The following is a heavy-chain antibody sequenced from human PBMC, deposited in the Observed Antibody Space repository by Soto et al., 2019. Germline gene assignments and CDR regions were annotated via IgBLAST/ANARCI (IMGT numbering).Heavy chain of an antibody. CDR1: GFTFSTYA. J-gene: IGHJ5*02. CDR3: AKNQGVELVPLATVDWFDP. V-gene: IGHV3-23*01. D-gene: IGHD1-26*01. CDR2: ISGSGFKK. Sequence: GGSLRLSCAASGFTFSTYAMTWVRQAPGKGLEWISSISGSGFKKYYADSVKGRFTISRDNSKSTVYLELNNLSAEDTAVYHCAKNQGVELVPLATVDWFDPWGQGSVVTVSS.